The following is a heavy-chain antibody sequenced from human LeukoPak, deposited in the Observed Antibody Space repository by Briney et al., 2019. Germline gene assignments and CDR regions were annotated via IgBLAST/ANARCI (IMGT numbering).Heavy chain of an antibody. D-gene: IGHD3-16*01. CDR2: FHNSGTS. CDR1: GFTFSNYA. CDR3: TRGAGWLIDY. J-gene: IGHJ4*02. Sequence: GSLRLSCAASGFTFSNYAMSWVRQAPGKGLEWIGYFHNSGTSTYNPSLKSRVTISADTSKNQFSLKLNSLTTADTAVYYCTRGAGWLIDYWGQGILVTVSS. V-gene: IGHV4-59*01.